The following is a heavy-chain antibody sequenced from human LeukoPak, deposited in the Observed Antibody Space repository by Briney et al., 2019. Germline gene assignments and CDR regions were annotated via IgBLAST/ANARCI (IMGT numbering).Heavy chain of an antibody. CDR2: ISDSGYIT. Sequence: GGALSLCCAPSGFPFSSQPMSWGPQAPGKGLEWVSAISDSGYITYYAHLVKCRFTISRDNSKNTLYLQMNSLRAEDTAVYYCAKDCTSFMQAMTTVTTTSFDYWGQGTLVTVS. CDR3: AKDCTSFMQAMTTVTTTSFDY. D-gene: IGHD4-17*01. CDR1: GFPFSSQP. V-gene: IGHV3-23*01. J-gene: IGHJ4*02.